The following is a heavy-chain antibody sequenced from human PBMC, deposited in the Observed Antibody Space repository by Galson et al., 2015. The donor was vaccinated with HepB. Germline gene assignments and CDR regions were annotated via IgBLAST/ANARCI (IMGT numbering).Heavy chain of an antibody. Sequence: SVKVSCKASGYTFTSYAMHWVRQAPGQRLEWMGWINAGNGNTKYSQKFQGRVTITRDTSASTAYMELSSLRSEDTAVYYCARAGDTAMVNSYYYYGMDVWGQGTTVTVSS. D-gene: IGHD5-18*01. V-gene: IGHV1-3*01. CDR1: GYTFTSYA. J-gene: IGHJ6*02. CDR2: INAGNGNT. CDR3: ARAGDTAMVNSYYYYGMDV.